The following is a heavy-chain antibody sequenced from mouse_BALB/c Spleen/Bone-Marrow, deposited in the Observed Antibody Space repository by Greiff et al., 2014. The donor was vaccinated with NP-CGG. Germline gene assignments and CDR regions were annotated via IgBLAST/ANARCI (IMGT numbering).Heavy chain of an antibody. CDR1: GFNIKDTY. Sequence: EVKLMESGAELVKPGASVKLSCTASGFNIKDTYMHWVKQRPEQGLEWIGRIDPANGNTKYDPKFQGKATITADTSSNTAYLQLGSLTSEDTAVYYCAPYYYGSSQFAYWGQGTLVTVSA. D-gene: IGHD1-1*01. CDR2: IDPANGNT. J-gene: IGHJ3*01. CDR3: APYYYGSSQFAY. V-gene: IGHV14-3*02.